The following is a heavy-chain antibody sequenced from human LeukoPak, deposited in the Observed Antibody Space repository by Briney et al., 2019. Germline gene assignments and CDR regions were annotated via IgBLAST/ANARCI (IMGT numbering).Heavy chain of an antibody. J-gene: IGHJ5*02. Sequence: GGSLRLSCAASGFAFSSYGMHWVRQAPGKGLEWVALISYDGTNKYYADSVKGRFTISRDNSKSTLYLQMNSLRAEDTAVYYCAKGFSSGFGLGFDPWGQGTLVTVSS. V-gene: IGHV3-30*18. D-gene: IGHD3/OR15-3a*01. CDR1: GFAFSSYG. CDR3: AKGFSSGFGLGFDP. CDR2: ISYDGTNK.